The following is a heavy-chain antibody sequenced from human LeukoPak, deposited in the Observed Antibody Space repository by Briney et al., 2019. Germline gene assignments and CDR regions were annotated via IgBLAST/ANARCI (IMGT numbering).Heavy chain of an antibody. D-gene: IGHD3-22*01. V-gene: IGHV1-2*02. Sequence: ASVKVSCKASGYTFTGYYMHWVRQAPGQGPEWMGWINPNSGDTNYAQKFQGRVTMTGDTSISTAYMELSRLRSDDTALYYCARDFSTMIVHLGYFHCWGQGTLVTVSS. CDR2: INPNSGDT. J-gene: IGHJ4*02. CDR1: GYTFTGYY. CDR3: ARDFSTMIVHLGYFHC.